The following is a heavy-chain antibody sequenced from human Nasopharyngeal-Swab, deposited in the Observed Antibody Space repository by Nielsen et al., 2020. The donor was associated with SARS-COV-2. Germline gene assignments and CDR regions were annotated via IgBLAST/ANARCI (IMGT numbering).Heavy chain of an antibody. J-gene: IGHJ4*02. CDR3: ARDLGYYDYVWGSYRIKDFDY. CDR2: INSDGSST. Sequence: GESLKISCAASGFTFSSYWMHRVRQAPGKGLVWVSRINSDGSSTSYADSVKGRFTISRDNAKNTLYLQMNSLRAEDTAVYYCARDLGYYDYVWGSYRIKDFDYWGQGTLVTVSS. D-gene: IGHD3-16*02. V-gene: IGHV3-74*01. CDR1: GFTFSSYW.